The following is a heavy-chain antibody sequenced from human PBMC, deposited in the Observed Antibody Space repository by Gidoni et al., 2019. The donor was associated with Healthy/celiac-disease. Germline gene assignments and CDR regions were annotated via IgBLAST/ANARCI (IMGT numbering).Heavy chain of an antibody. CDR3: AKDLATVVTLYFDY. CDR1: GFTFSSYG. Sequence: QVQLVESGGGVVQPGRSLRLSCAASGFTFSSYGMHWVRQAPGKGLEWVAVISYDGSNKYYADSVKGRFTISRDNSKNTLYLQMNSLRAEDTAVYYCAKDLATVVTLYFDYWGQGTLVTVSS. J-gene: IGHJ4*02. V-gene: IGHV3-30*18. CDR2: ISYDGSNK. D-gene: IGHD4-17*01.